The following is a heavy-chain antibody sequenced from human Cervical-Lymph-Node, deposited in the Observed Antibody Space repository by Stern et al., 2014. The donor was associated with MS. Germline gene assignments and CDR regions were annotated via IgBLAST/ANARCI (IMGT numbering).Heavy chain of an antibody. CDR1: GYKFTNNW. CDR2: FYPDDSET. D-gene: IGHD5-24*01. CDR3: ARRGYGYMGIDY. Sequence: EVQLVQSGAEVKKPGESLRISCEVSGYKFTNNWIGWVRQMPGKGLEWMGIFYPDDSETIYSPSFQGQVTILVDKSNTPAYLQWSSLKASDTALYYCARRGYGYMGIDYWGQGTPVTVSS. J-gene: IGHJ4*02. V-gene: IGHV5-51*03.